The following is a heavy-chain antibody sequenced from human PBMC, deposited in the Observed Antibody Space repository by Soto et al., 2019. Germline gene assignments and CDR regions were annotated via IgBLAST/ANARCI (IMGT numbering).Heavy chain of an antibody. Sequence: SVKVSCKASGFTFTSSAVQWVRQARGQRLEWIGWIVVGSGNTNYAQKFQERVTITRDMSTSTAYMELRSLRSDDTAVYYWAKARSPSLLGFGELLREPPWFAPWRQGTLVTVSS. CDR3: AKARSPSLLGFGELLREPPWFAP. J-gene: IGHJ5*02. CDR1: GFTFTSSA. CDR2: IVVGSGNT. V-gene: IGHV1-58*01. D-gene: IGHD3-10*01.